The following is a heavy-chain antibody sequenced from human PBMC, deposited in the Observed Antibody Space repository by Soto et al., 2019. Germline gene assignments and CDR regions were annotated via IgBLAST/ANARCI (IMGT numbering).Heavy chain of an antibody. D-gene: IGHD2-15*01. CDR3: GRDCSGGSCQY. V-gene: IGHV3-7*01. Sequence: EVQLMESGGGLVQPGGSLRLSCAASGFTLSYYWMSWVRQAPGKGLEWVANIKEDGSEKYYVDSVKGRFTISRDNAQNSGFLQMNGLRAEDTGFYYWGRDCSGGSCQYGGQGTLGPVPP. CDR2: IKEDGSEK. J-gene: IGHJ4*02. CDR1: GFTLSYYW.